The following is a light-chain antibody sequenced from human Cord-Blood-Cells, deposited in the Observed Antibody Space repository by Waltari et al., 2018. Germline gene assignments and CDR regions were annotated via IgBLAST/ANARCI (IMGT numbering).Light chain of an antibody. CDR1: QSISSY. CDR2: AAS. Sequence: DLQMTQSPSSLSACVGDRVTITCRASQSISSYLNWYQQKPGKAPKLLIYAASSLQSGVPSRFSGSGSGTDFTLTISSLQPEDFATYYCQQSYSTLTWTFGQGTKVEIK. V-gene: IGKV1-39*01. J-gene: IGKJ1*01. CDR3: QQSYSTLTWT.